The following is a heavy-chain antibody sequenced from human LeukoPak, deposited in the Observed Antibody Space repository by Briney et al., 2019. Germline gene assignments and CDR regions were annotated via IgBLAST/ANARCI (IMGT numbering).Heavy chain of an antibody. J-gene: IGHJ4*02. D-gene: IGHD5-18*01. Sequence: SETLSLTCTVSGGSISTYYWSWIRQPPGKGLEWIGYIHYSGSIKYNPSLKSRVTISLGTSKNQFSLRLSSVAAADTAVYYCARSVDIAMVTFDYWGQGTLVTVSS. CDR2: IHYSGSI. CDR3: ARSVDIAMVTFDY. V-gene: IGHV4-59*01. CDR1: GGSISTYY.